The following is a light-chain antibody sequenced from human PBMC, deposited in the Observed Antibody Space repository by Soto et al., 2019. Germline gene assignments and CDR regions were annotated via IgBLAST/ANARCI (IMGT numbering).Light chain of an antibody. V-gene: IGLV4-69*01. CDR1: SGHISYA. Sequence: QSVLTQSPSASASLGASVKLTCTLSSGHISYAIAWHQQQPEKGPRYLMKLNSDGSHSKGDGIPDRFSGSSSGAERYLTISSLQSEDEADYYCQTWGTGLLVFGGGTKLTVL. CDR3: QTWGTGLLV. CDR2: LNSDGSH. J-gene: IGLJ3*02.